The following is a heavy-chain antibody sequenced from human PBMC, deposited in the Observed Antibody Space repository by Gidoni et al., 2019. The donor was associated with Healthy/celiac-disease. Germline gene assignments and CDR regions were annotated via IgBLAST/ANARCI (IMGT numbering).Heavy chain of an antibody. CDR1: GGSISSSSYY. D-gene: IGHD4-17*01. J-gene: IGHJ4*02. V-gene: IGHV4-39*01. CDR3: ARAGGGGDLDY. Sequence: QLQLQESGPGLVKPSETLSLTCTVSGGSISSSSYYWGWIRQPPGKGLEWIGSIYYSGSTYYNPSLKSRVTISVDTSKNQFSLKLSSVTAADTAVYYCARAGGGGDLDYWGQGTLVTVSS. CDR2: IYYSGST.